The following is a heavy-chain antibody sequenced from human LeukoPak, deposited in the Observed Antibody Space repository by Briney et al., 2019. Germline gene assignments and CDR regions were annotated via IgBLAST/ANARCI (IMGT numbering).Heavy chain of an antibody. CDR2: IFNSGST. Sequence: PSETLSLTCTVSGGSISSYYWSWIRQPPGKGLECIGYIFNSGSTIYNPSLKSRVTISVDTSKNHFSLKLNSVTTADTAVYYCARGDDWFDPWGQGTLVTVSS. J-gene: IGHJ5*02. CDR3: ARGDDWFDP. D-gene: IGHD3-3*01. CDR1: GGSISSYY. V-gene: IGHV4-59*01.